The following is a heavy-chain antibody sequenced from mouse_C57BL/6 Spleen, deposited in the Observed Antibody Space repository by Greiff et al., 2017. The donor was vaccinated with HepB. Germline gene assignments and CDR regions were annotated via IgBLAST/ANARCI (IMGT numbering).Heavy chain of an antibody. Sequence: VQLVESGPGPVAPSQSLSITCTVSGFSLTSYAISWVRQPPGKGLEWLGVIWTGGGTNYNSALKSRLSISKDNSKSQVFLKMNSLQTDDTARYYCARKLVGTSEGAMDYWGQGTSVTVSS. CDR1: GFSLTSYA. V-gene: IGHV2-9-1*01. D-gene: IGHD1-1*02. J-gene: IGHJ4*01. CDR2: IWTGGGT. CDR3: ARKLVGTSEGAMDY.